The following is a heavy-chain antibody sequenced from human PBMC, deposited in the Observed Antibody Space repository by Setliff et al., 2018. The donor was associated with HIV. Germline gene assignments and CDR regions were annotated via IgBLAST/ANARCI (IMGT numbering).Heavy chain of an antibody. CDR3: ARGGYSSKWYSWFDP. V-gene: IGHV4-61*01. CDR2: IYFTGIT. Sequence: SETLSLTCTVSGGSISSGSYYWSWIRQPPGKGLEYIGYIYFTGITNYNPSLQSRVTISIDTTKKQLFLRVRSVTAADTAVYYCARGGYSSKWYSWFDPWGQGTLVTVS. CDR1: GGSISSGSYY. D-gene: IGHD2-2*01. J-gene: IGHJ5*01.